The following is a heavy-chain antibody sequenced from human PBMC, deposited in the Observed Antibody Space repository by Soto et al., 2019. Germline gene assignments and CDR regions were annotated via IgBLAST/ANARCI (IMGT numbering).Heavy chain of an antibody. CDR3: AKVSRGGVAPAAMF. CDR1: GFTFSSYG. CDR2: VSSSGGTT. D-gene: IGHD2-2*01. V-gene: IGHV3-23*01. Sequence: GGSLRLSCAASGFTFSSYGMSWVRLAPGKGLEWVSAVSSSGGTTNYAGSVKGRFTISRDNSKNTLCLQMNSLRAEDTAVYYCAKVSRGGVAPAAMFWGQGPLVTVSS. J-gene: IGHJ4*01.